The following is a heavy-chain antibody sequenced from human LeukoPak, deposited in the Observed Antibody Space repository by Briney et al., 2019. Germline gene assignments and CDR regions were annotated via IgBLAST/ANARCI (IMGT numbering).Heavy chain of an antibody. D-gene: IGHD2-21*02. V-gene: IGHV3-74*01. J-gene: IGHJ4*01. Sequence: GGSLRLSCAVSGFTFISYGMQWVRQAPGKGLAWVSRINTDWSSTTYADSVKGRFTISRDNAKNTLYLQMNSLRAEDTAVYYCARELPREVTLDYWGQGTLVTVSS. CDR3: ARELPREVTLDY. CDR2: INTDWSST. CDR1: GFTFISYG.